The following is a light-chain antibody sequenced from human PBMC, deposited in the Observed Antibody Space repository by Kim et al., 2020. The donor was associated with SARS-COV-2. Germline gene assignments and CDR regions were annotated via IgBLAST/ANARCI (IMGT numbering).Light chain of an antibody. CDR2: NNR. CDR3: AAWDDSLNGYV. J-gene: IGLJ1*01. V-gene: IGLV1-44*01. CDR1: TSNIGSYA. Sequence: GQGVNLPCSGSTSNIGSYAVTWYQQLPGTAPNLLIFNNRQRPSGIPDRFSGSKSGASASLAISGLQSDDEADYYCAAWDDSLNGYVFGTGTKVTVL.